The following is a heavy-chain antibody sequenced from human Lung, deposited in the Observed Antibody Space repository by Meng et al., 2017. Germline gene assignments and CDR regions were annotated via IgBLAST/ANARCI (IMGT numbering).Heavy chain of an antibody. CDR3: ARGSITMVRGVSVFDP. J-gene: IGHJ5*02. Sequence: QLQYSGPGLVKPACTRSFTCAVSGGSISSSNWWSWVRQPPGKGLELIGEIYHSGSTNYNPSLKSRVTISVDKSKNQFSLKLSSVTAAYTAVYYCARGSITMVRGVSVFDPWGQGTLVTVSS. CDR1: GGSISSSNW. CDR2: IYHSGST. V-gene: IGHV4-4*02. D-gene: IGHD3-10*01.